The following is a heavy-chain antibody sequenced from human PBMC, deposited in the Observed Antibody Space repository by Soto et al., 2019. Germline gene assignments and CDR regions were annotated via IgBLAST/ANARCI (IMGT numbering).Heavy chain of an antibody. J-gene: IGHJ5*02. CDR2: MNPNSGNT. CDR1: GYTFTSYD. V-gene: IGHV1-8*01. D-gene: IGHD2-2*01. Sequence: ASVKVSCKASGYTFTSYDIDWVRQATGQGLEWMGWMNPNSGNTGYAQKFQGRVTMTRNTSISTAYMELSSLRSEDTAVYYCARGGAVVFPDALGFDHWGQGTLVTVSS. CDR3: ARGGAVVFPDALGFDH.